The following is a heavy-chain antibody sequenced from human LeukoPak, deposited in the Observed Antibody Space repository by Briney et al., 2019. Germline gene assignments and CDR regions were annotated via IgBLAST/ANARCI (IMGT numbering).Heavy chain of an antibody. CDR2: ISGSGGST. V-gene: IGHV3-23*01. J-gene: IGHJ4*02. Sequence: GGSLRLSCAASGFTFSSYAMSWVRQAPGKGLEWVSAISGSGGSTYYADSVKGWFTISRDNSKNTLYLQMNSLRAEDTAVYYCAKDPESRRTFDYWGQGTLVTVSS. D-gene: IGHD1-14*01. CDR3: AKDPESRRTFDY. CDR1: GFTFSSYA.